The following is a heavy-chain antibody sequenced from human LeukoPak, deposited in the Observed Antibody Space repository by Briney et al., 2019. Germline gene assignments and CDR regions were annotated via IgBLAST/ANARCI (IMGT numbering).Heavy chain of an antibody. V-gene: IGHV2-5*01. CDR1: GFSLSTSGMG. CDR2: IYWNDDK. D-gene: IGHD5/OR15-5a*01. Sequence: SGPTLVRPTQTLTLTCSFSGFSLSTSGMGVGWIRQPPGKALEWLALIYWNDDKSYSPSLKSRLTITKDTSKNQVVLTMTNMDPVDTATYYCGHQTWGSSVDYWGQGTLVTVSS. CDR3: GHQTWGSSVDY. J-gene: IGHJ4*02.